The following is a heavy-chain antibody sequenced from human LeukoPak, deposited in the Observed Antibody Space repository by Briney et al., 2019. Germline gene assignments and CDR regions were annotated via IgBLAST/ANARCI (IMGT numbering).Heavy chain of an antibody. CDR2: MSYDGNDK. D-gene: IGHD3-9*01. Sequence: HSGGSLRLSCAASGCTFSTYTIHWVRQAPGKGLEWVAFMSYDGNDKHYAASVKGRFTISRENSKNTVYLQMNSLRAEDTAVYYCAREGHYDILTGYSPVEYYYYYMDVWGKGTTVTVSS. J-gene: IGHJ6*03. CDR3: AREGHYDILTGYSPVEYYYYYMDV. V-gene: IGHV3-30*04. CDR1: GCTFSTYT.